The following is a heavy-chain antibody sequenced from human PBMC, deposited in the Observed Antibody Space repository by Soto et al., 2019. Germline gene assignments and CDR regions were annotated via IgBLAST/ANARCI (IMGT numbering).Heavy chain of an antibody. CDR3: GRVVEGATRHTDFDS. V-gene: IGHV4-39*01. CDR1: GVSIHNSHSF. CDR2: VYYSGGA. J-gene: IGHJ5*01. D-gene: IGHD2-21*01. Sequence: ASETLSLTCAVSGVSIHNSHSFWGWIRQPPGKGLEFIANVYYSGGAHYNPSFKSRVTISVDTATNQASLRMSSVTAADTAVYFCGRVVEGATRHTDFDSWGQGTLVTVSS.